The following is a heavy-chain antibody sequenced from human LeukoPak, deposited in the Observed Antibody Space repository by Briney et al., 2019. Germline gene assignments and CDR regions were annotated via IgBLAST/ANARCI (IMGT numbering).Heavy chain of an antibody. CDR2: ISAYNGNT. V-gene: IGHV1-18*01. J-gene: IGHJ3*02. CDR1: GYTFTSYG. CDR3: ARDTMVRGVGDAFDI. Sequence: ASVKVSCKASGYTFTSYGISWVRQAPGQGLEWMGWISAYNGNTNYAQKLQGRVTMTTDTSTSTAYMELTSLRSDDTAVYYCARDTMVRGVGDAFDIWGQGTMVTVSS. D-gene: IGHD3-10*01.